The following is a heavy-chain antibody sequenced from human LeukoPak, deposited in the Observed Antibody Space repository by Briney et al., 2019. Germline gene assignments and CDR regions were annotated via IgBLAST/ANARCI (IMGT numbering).Heavy chain of an antibody. D-gene: IGHD3-3*01. CDR3: AKSHDFWSGYYPFDY. V-gene: IGHV3-23*01. Sequence: GGSLRLSCAASGFTFSSYAMSWVRQAPGKGLEWVSAISGSGGSTYYADSVKGRFTISRDNAKNTLYLQMNSLRAEDTAVYYCAKSHDFWSGYYPFDYWGQGTLVTVSS. CDR2: ISGSGGST. J-gene: IGHJ4*02. CDR1: GFTFSSYA.